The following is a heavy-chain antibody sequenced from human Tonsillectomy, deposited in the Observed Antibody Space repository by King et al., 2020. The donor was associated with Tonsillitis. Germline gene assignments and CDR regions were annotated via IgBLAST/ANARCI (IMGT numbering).Heavy chain of an antibody. CDR3: TPHSNPPALGY. Sequence: VQLVESGGGLVKPGGSLRLSCAASGFTFSNVWMSWVRQAPGKGLEWVGRIKSKTEGGTTDYAAPVKGRFTISRDDSKNTLYLQMNSLKTEDTTVYYCTPHSNPPALGYWGQGTLVTVSS. V-gene: IGHV3-15*01. D-gene: IGHD4-11*01. J-gene: IGHJ4*02. CDR2: IKSKTEGGTT. CDR1: GFTFSNVW.